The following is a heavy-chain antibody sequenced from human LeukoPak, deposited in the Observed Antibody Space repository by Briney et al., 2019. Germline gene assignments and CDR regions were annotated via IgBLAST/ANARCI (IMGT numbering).Heavy chain of an antibody. J-gene: IGHJ5*02. D-gene: IGHD2-2*01. CDR3: ARGRGYCSSTSCYWFDP. Sequence: SETLSLTCAVYGGSFSGCYWSWIRQPPGKGLEWIGEINHSGSTNYNPSLKSRVTISVDTSKNQFSLKLSSVTAADTAVYYCARGRGYCSSTSCYWFDPWGQGTLVTVSS. CDR1: GGSFSGCY. V-gene: IGHV4-34*01. CDR2: INHSGST.